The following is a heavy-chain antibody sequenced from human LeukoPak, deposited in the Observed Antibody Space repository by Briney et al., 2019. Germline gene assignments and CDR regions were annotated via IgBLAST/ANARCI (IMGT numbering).Heavy chain of an antibody. V-gene: IGHV4-4*02. CDR3: ARDGYSYGPPSYFDY. CDR2: IYHSGST. D-gene: IGHD5-18*01. J-gene: IGHJ4*02. CDR1: GGSISSSYW. Sequence: PSGTLSLTCAVSGGSISSSYWWTWVRQPPGKGLEWIGEIYHSGSTNYNPSLKSRLTISVDKSKNQFSLKLSSVTAADTAVYYCARDGYSYGPPSYFDYWGQGTLVTVSS.